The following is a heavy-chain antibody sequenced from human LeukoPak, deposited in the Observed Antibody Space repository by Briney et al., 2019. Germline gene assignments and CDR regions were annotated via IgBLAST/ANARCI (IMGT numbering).Heavy chain of an antibody. Sequence: EGSLRLSCAASGFSFSNYWMHWVRQAPGKGLVWVSRINSDGSSTNYADSVKGRFTISRDNAKNTLYLQMNSLRDEDTAVYYCGGSYYYDSSGYVAYWGQGTLVTVSS. CDR1: GFSFSNYW. CDR3: GGSYYYDSSGYVAY. D-gene: IGHD3-22*01. CDR2: INSDGSST. J-gene: IGHJ4*02. V-gene: IGHV3-74*01.